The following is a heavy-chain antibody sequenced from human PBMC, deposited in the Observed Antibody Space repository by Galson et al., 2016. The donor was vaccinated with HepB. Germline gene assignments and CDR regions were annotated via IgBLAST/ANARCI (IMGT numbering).Heavy chain of an antibody. Sequence: SETLSLTCTVSGGSVNSGSYYWSWIRQPPGKGLEWTGHIYYSGSTNYNPSLKSRVTISLDTSKNQFSLKLTSVTAADTAVYYCARALASSGYYPDYWGQGSLVTVSS. CDR2: IYYSGST. V-gene: IGHV4-61*01. CDR3: ARALASSGYYPDY. J-gene: IGHJ4*02. D-gene: IGHD3-22*01. CDR1: GGSVNSGSYY.